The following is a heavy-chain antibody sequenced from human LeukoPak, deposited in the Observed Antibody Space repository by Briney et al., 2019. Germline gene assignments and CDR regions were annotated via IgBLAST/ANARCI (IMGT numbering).Heavy chain of an antibody. Sequence: GGSLRLSCAASGFTFSNNAMSWVRQAPGKGLEWVAVIWYDGSNKYYADSVKGRFTISRDNSKNTLYLQMNSLRAEDTAVYYCARDLSWFGEFDYWGQGTLVTVSS. V-gene: IGHV3-33*08. CDR1: GFTFSNNA. J-gene: IGHJ4*02. CDR3: ARDLSWFGEFDY. D-gene: IGHD3-10*01. CDR2: IWYDGSNK.